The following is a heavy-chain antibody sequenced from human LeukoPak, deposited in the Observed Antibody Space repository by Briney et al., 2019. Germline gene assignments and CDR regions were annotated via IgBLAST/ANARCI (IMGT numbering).Heavy chain of an antibody. D-gene: IGHD1-26*01. Sequence: GGSLRLSCGASGFSFSSYGMHWVRQAPGKGLEWVAVISDDGKNKYYADSVKGRFTISRDNSRNTVHLQMNSLRAEDTAVYYCARDSGRRHYNGMDVWGQGTTVTVSS. CDR2: ISDDGKNK. CDR3: ARDSGRRHYNGMDV. CDR1: GFSFSSYG. V-gene: IGHV3-30*03. J-gene: IGHJ6*02.